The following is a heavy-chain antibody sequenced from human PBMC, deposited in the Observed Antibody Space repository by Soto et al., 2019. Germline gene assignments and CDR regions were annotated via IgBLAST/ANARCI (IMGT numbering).Heavy chain of an antibody. V-gene: IGHV1-2*02. CDR3: ARGDYYDSSGWFDP. J-gene: IGHJ5*02. Sequence: ASVKVSCKASGYTFTGYYMHWVRQAPGQGLEWMGWINPNSGGTNYAQKFQGRVTMTRDTSISTAYMELSRRRSDDTAVYYCARGDYYDSSGWFDPWGQGTLVTVCS. D-gene: IGHD3-22*01. CDR1: GYTFTGYY. CDR2: INPNSGGT.